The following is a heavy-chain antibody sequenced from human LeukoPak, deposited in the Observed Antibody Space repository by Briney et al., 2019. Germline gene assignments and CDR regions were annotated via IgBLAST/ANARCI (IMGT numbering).Heavy chain of an antibody. J-gene: IGHJ6*04. CDR2: LDPEDGET. CDR1: GYTLTELS. CDR3: ATARMVRGEDGMDV. V-gene: IGHV1-24*01. D-gene: IGHD3-10*01. Sequence: ASVKVSCKVSGYTLTELSMHWVRQAPGKGLEWMGGLDPEDGETIYAQKFQGRVTMTEDTSTDTAYMELSSLRSEDTAVYYCATARMVRGEDGMDVWGKGTTVTVSS.